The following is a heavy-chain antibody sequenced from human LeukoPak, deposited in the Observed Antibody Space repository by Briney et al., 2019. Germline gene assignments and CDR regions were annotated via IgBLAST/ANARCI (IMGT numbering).Heavy chain of an antibody. CDR2: IYEGGSA. CDR1: GDAIIDDS. V-gene: IGHV4-4*08. J-gene: IGHJ3*02. CDR3: ARGGQVQKTNYDILTGYYDAFDI. D-gene: IGHD3-9*01. Sequence: PSETLSLTCTVSGDAIIDDSWSWIRQPPGKGLEWIGYIYEGGSANYNPSLRSRVTISLDTSKNQFSLKLTSVTAADTAMYYCARGGQVQKTNYDILTGYYDAFDIWGQGTMVTVSS.